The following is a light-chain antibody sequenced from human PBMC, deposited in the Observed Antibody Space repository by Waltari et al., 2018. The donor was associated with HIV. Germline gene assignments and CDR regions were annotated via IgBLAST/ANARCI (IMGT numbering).Light chain of an antibody. CDR2: ANS. CDR3: ATWDDNLRGLL. J-gene: IGLJ3*02. CDR1: NSNIEYNT. V-gene: IGLV1-44*01. Sequence: QYVLAQPPSASGTPGQRVAISCSGSNSNIEYNTVNWYQQFPGAAPRLLSYANSQRPSGVPDRFSASKSGTSASLAITGLQTEDEAHYYCATWDDNLRGLLFGGGTKVTVL.